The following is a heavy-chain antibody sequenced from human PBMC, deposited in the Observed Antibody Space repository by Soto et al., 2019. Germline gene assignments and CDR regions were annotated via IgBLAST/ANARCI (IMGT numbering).Heavy chain of an antibody. J-gene: IGHJ4*02. V-gene: IGHV1-2*02. CDR3: AGAPGIAVA. D-gene: IGHD6-19*01. CDR2: INPNSGGT. CDR1: GYTFTGYY. Sequence: QVQLVQSGAEVKKPGASVKVSCKASGYTFTGYYMHWVRQAPGQGLEWMGWINPNSGGTNYAQKFQGRVTMTRDTSISTGYMELSRLGSYGPAVYYFAGAPGIAVAWGQGTLVTVSS.